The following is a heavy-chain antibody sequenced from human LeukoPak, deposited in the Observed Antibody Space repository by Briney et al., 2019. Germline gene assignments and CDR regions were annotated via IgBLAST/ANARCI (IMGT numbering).Heavy chain of an antibody. V-gene: IGHV3-30*04. CDR1: GFTFSSYA. J-gene: IGHJ4*02. Sequence: GGSLRLSCAASGFTFSSYAMHWVRQAPGKGLEWVAVISYDGSNKYYADSVKGRFTISRDNSKSTLYLQMNSLRAEDTAVYYCAKHIAVADHFDYWGQGTLVTVSS. CDR2: ISYDGSNK. CDR3: AKHIAVADHFDY. D-gene: IGHD6-19*01.